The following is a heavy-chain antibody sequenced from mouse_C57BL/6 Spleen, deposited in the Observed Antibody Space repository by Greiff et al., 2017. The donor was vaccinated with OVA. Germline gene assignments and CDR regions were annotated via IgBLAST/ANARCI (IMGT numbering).Heavy chain of an antibody. D-gene: IGHD2-10*02. V-gene: IGHV1-81*01. Sequence: VKVVESGAELARPGASVKLSCKASGYTFTRYGIRWVTQRTGQGLEWIGEIYPRSGNTYYNAKFKGKATLTADKSSSTAYMELRSLTSEDSAVYCCARDGYGYGNYGDYAMDYWGQGTSVTVSS. J-gene: IGHJ4*01. CDR3: ARDGYGYGNYGDYAMDY. CDR1: GYTFTRYG. CDR2: IYPRSGNT.